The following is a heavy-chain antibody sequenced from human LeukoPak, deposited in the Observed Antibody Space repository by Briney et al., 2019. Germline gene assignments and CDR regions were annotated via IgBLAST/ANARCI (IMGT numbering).Heavy chain of an antibody. D-gene: IGHD3-10*01. Sequence: GGSLRLSCAASGFTFSNAWMSWVRQAPGKGLEWVGRIKNNGDGGTTDYAAPVKGRFTISRDDSKDMLFLQMNSLKTEDTGVYYCTTHGTGYYGIDVWGKGTTVTVSS. CDR1: GFTFSNAW. CDR3: TTHGTGYYGIDV. V-gene: IGHV3-15*01. CDR2: IKNNGDGGTT. J-gene: IGHJ6*04.